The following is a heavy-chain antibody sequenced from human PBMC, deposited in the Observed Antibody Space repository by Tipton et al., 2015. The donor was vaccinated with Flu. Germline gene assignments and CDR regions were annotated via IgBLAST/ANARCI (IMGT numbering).Heavy chain of an antibody. J-gene: IGHJ4*02. D-gene: IGHD6-13*01. CDR1: GGSISSGYY. Sequence: TLSLTCTVSGGSISSGYYWGWIRQPPGKGLEWIGGIYHTGSTYYNPSLKSRVTISVDTSKNQFSLKLSSVTAADTAVYYCARGIYISSSWYVGRGDPNKNDYWGQGTLVTVSS. V-gene: IGHV4-38-2*02. CDR3: ARGIYISSSWYVGRGDPNKNDY. CDR2: IYHTGST.